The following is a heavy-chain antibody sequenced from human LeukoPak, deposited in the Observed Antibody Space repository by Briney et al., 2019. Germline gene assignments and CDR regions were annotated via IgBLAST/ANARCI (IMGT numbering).Heavy chain of an antibody. CDR1: GFTFSRYA. Sequence: GGSLRLSRSASGFTFSRYAMHWVRQAPGKGLEYVSAISSSGGSTYYADSVKGRFTISRDNSKDTLYLQMSCLRAEDTTVYYCVKSAGFDWLSPLDAFDIWGQGTMVTVSS. V-gene: IGHV3-64D*06. CDR2: ISSSGGST. D-gene: IGHD3-9*01. J-gene: IGHJ3*02. CDR3: VKSAGFDWLSPLDAFDI.